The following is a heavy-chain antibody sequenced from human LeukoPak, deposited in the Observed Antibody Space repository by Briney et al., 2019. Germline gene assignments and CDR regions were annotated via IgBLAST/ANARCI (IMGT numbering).Heavy chain of an antibody. Sequence: ASVKVSCKAAGYTFTGYYMHWVRQAPGQGLEWMGWINPNSSGTNYAQKFQGRVTMTRDTSITTAYMELSRLRSDDTAVYYCARRYFVSGSYYTDYWGQGTLVTVSS. CDR1: GYTFTGYY. J-gene: IGHJ4*02. D-gene: IGHD3-10*01. CDR3: ARRYFVSGSYYTDY. V-gene: IGHV1-2*02. CDR2: INPNSSGT.